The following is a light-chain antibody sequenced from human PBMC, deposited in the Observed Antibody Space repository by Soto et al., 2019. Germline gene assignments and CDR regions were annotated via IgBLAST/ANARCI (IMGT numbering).Light chain of an antibody. CDR3: QVWDSGTDHAV. V-gene: IGLV3-21*02. CDR1: NIGSQS. J-gene: IGLJ2*01. CDR2: DDN. Sequence: SYDLTQPPSVLVAPGQSARITCGGNNIGSQSVHWYQQKPGQAPVLVVYDDNDRPSGIPERFSGSKSGNTATLSITRVGAGDEADYYCQVWDSGTDHAVFGGGTKLTVL.